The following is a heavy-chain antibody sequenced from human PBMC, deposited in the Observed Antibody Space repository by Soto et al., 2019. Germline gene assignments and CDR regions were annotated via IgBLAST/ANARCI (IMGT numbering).Heavy chain of an antibody. V-gene: IGHV1-18*01. D-gene: IGHD3-16*01. J-gene: IGHJ6*02. CDR2: ISPYTGNT. Sequence: QAQLVQSGDEVKKPGASVKVSCKASGYIFVNYGIAWVRQAPGQGLEWMGWISPYTGNTHSATKVQGRLTMTTDTSTNTAYMDLGSLTSDDTAVYYCVMVDNYVTPTPQDVWGQGTTVTVSS. CDR3: VMVDNYVTPTPQDV. CDR1: GYIFVNYG.